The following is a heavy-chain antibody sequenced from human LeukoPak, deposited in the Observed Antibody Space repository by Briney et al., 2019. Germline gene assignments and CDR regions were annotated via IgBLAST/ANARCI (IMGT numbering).Heavy chain of an antibody. V-gene: IGHV4-39*01. CDR1: GGSISSSSYY. CDR3: ARAYNYGGTYYYYYYYMDV. J-gene: IGHJ6*03. CDR2: IYYSGST. D-gene: IGHD4-23*01. Sequence: PSETLSLTCTVSGGSISSSSYYWGWIRQPPGKGLEWIGSIYYSGSTYYNPSLKSRVTISVDTSKNQFSLKLSSVTAADTAVYYCARAYNYGGTYYYYYYYMDVWGKGTTVTVSS.